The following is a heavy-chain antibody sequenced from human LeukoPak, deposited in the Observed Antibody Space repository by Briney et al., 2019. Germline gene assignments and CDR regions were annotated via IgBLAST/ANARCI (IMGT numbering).Heavy chain of an antibody. V-gene: IGHV4-4*07. Sequence: SETLSLTCTVSGVSISIYSWSWIRQPARKGLEWIWRIYTNGRTNYNPSLKSRVSMSVDTSKNQFSLKLSSVTAAETAVYYCAGSSGYYYVGYWGQGTLVTVSS. CDR1: GVSISIYS. D-gene: IGHD3-22*01. CDR2: IYTNGRT. J-gene: IGHJ4*02. CDR3: AGSSGYYYVGY.